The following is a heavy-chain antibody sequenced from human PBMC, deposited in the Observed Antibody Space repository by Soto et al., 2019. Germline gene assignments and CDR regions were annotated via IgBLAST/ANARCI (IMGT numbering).Heavy chain of an antibody. CDR1: GFTFASYV. CDR3: ANAEHPRRSIGFDY. J-gene: IGHJ4*02. Sequence: GSLRLSCAGSGFTFASYVMTWVRQAPGKGLEWVSSISATGGSTYYAGSVKGRFTISRDNSKNTLYLQMNSLRAEDTAIYYCANAEHPRRSIGFDYWGQGXLVTVSS. V-gene: IGHV3-23*01. D-gene: IGHD3-16*02. CDR2: ISATGGST.